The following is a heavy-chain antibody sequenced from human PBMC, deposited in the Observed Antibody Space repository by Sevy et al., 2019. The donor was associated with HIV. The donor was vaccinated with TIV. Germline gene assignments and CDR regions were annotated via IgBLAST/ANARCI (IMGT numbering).Heavy chain of an antibody. V-gene: IGHV3-48*02. Sequence: GGSLRLSCAASGFSFSQYSMNWVRQAPGKGLEWLSYIRGTSGTIYYAASVKGRFTISRDNAKNSVYLQMNSLRDEDMAVYYCARVVLYYDANYCDYWGQGALVTVSS. CDR3: ARVVLYYDANYCDY. CDR2: IRGTSGTI. CDR1: GFSFSQYS. J-gene: IGHJ4*02. D-gene: IGHD3-22*01.